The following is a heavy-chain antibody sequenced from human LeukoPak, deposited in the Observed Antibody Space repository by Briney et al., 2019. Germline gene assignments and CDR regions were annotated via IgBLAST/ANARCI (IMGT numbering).Heavy chain of an antibody. CDR2: INHGGST. CDR1: GGSFSGYY. CDR3: ARQNLNSSLYSFDC. Sequence: SETLSLTCAFYGGSFSGYYWTWIRQPPGRGLEWIGEINHGGSTNYNPSLKSRVAISVNASKNQFSLKLTSVSAADTAVYYCARQNLNSSLYSFDCWGQGILVTVPS. J-gene: IGHJ4*02. V-gene: IGHV4-34*01. D-gene: IGHD3-16*02.